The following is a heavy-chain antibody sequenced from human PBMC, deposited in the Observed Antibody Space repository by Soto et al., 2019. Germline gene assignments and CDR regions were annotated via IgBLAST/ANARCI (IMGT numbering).Heavy chain of an antibody. D-gene: IGHD6-19*01. CDR3: AKGAGFFDY. J-gene: IGHJ4*02. Sequence: QVQLVESGGGVVQPGRSLRLSCAASGFTFSSYGMHWVRQAPGKGLEWVAVISYDGSNKYYADSVKGRFTISRDNSKNTLYLQMNSLRAEDTAVYYCAKGAGFFDYWGQGTLVTVPS. CDR1: GFTFSSYG. CDR2: ISYDGSNK. V-gene: IGHV3-30*18.